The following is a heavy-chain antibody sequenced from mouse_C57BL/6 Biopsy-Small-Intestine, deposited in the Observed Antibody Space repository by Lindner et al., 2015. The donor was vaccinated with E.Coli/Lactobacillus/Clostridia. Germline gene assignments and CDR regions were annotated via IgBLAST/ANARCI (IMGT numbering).Heavy chain of an antibody. Sequence: VQLQESGPDLVKPGASVKISCKASGYSFTSYYMNWVKQSPEKSLEWIGEINPNTGGITYNQKFRAKATMTVDKSSSTAYMQLRSLTSEDSAVYYCARYYYGSSYFDYWGQGTTLTVSS. V-gene: IGHV1-42*01. CDR2: INPNTGGI. J-gene: IGHJ2*01. D-gene: IGHD1-1*01. CDR3: ARYYYGSSYFDY. CDR1: GYSFTSYY.